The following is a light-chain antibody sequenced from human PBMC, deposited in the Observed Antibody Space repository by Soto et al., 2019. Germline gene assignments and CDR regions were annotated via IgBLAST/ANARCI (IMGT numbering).Light chain of an antibody. Sequence: QSALTQPPSASGSPGQSVTISCTGTTNAIGVYDFVSWYQHHPGKAPRLIIYEVVQRPSGVPDRFSGSKSGNTASLTVSGLQAADEADYFCKSYAGSNTYVFGSGTKLTVL. CDR3: KSYAGSNTYV. CDR2: EVV. J-gene: IGLJ1*01. V-gene: IGLV2-8*01. CDR1: TNAIGVYDF.